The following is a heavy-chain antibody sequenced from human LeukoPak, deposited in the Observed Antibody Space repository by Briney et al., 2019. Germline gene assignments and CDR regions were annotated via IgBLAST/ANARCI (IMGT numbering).Heavy chain of an antibody. CDR3: ATLDSLETYTLSFES. Sequence: TGGSLRLSCAVSGFTFSDYGMNWVRQAPGKGLEWISYITSTGRTRYHADSVKGRFTISRDNAKNSLFLQMNSLRAEDMAVYYCATLDSLETYTLSFESWGQGTPVTVSS. J-gene: IGHJ4*02. CDR2: ITSTGRTR. CDR1: GFTFSDYG. V-gene: IGHV3-48*03. D-gene: IGHD3-3*01.